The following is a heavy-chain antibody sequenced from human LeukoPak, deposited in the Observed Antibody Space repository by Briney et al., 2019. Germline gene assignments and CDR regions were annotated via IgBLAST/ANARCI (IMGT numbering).Heavy chain of an antibody. Sequence: GGSLRLSCAASGFTVSSYGMHWVRQAPGKGLEWVAVISYDGSNKYYADSVKGRFTISRDNSKNTLYLQMDSLRAEDTAVYYCATPIVGAYIDYWGQGTLVTVSS. J-gene: IGHJ4*02. CDR3: ATPIVGAYIDY. CDR1: GFTVSSYG. CDR2: ISYDGSNK. V-gene: IGHV3-30*03. D-gene: IGHD1-26*01.